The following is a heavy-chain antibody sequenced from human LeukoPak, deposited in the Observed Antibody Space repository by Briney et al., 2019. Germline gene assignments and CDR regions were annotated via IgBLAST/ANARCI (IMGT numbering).Heavy chain of an antibody. J-gene: IGHJ4*02. CDR3: ARLTPWYGSGTYSYFDS. CDR2: IYYSGTT. Sequence: SETLSLTCTVSDGSISNFYWGWLRQPPGKGLEYLGYIYYSGTTNYTPSLKSRVTISVDTSKNQFSLKLSSVTAADTAIYYCARLTPWYGSGTYSYFDSWGQGTLVTVSS. D-gene: IGHD3-10*01. CDR1: DGSISNFY. V-gene: IGHV4-59*08.